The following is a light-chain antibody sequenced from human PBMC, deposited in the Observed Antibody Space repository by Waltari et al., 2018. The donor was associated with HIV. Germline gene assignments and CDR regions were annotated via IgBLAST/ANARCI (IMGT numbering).Light chain of an antibody. CDR1: QGIGTS. CDR2: EAS. Sequence: DIQMTQSTPSVSASVGDRVSITCRTSQGIGTSLAWYQRSSGKVPSILIYEASRMEIGVPSRFLVSGSGTFFFLNFSDLQPEDFATYYCQPAKTFPHTFGGGTRVEL. V-gene: IGKV1-12*01. CDR3: QPAKTFPHT. J-gene: IGKJ4*01.